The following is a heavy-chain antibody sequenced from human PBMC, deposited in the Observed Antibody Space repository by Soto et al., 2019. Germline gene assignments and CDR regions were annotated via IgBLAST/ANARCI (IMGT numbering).Heavy chain of an antibody. J-gene: IGHJ4*02. CDR3: GTRGGGGGY. CDR1: GFTVSNNY. V-gene: IGHV3-53*01. D-gene: IGHD3-10*01. Sequence: EVQLVESGGGLIQPGGSLRLSCAVSGFTVSNNYMSWVRQAPGKGLEGVSVIYSGGYTAYGDSVKGRFTISRDNSKNTLFPKRKGGGAHAPAVFSWGTRGGGGGYWGQGTLVTVSS. CDR2: IYSGGYT.